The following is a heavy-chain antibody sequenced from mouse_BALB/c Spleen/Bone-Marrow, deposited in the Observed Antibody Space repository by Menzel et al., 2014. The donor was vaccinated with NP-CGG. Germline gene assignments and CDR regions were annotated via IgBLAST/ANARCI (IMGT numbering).Heavy chain of an antibody. Sequence: QLQQSGAELVKPGASVKLSCTASGFNIKDTYMYWVKQRPEQGLEWIGRIDPANGNTKYDPKFQGKATITADTSSNTAYLQLSSLTSEDTAVYYCARYRYYGSSYAMDYWGQGTSVTVSS. CDR3: ARYRYYGSSYAMDY. CDR1: GFNIKDTY. D-gene: IGHD1-1*01. CDR2: IDPANGNT. V-gene: IGHV14-3*02. J-gene: IGHJ4*01.